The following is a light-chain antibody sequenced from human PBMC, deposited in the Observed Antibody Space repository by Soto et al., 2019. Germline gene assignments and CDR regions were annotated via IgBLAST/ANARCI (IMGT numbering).Light chain of an antibody. CDR2: EVT. CDR1: SSDVGGYIY. J-gene: IGLJ1*01. Sequence: QSALTQPASVCGSPGQSITISSTGSSSDVGGYIYVSWYQQHPGKAPNLMIYEVTSRPSGVSYRFSGSKSGPTASLTISGLQAEDEADYYCSSYTTSSSYVFGTGTTVTVL. V-gene: IGLV2-14*01. CDR3: SSYTTSSSYV.